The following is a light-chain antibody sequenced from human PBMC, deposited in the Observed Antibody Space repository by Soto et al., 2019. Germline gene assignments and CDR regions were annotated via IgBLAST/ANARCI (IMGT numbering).Light chain of an antibody. CDR1: QSVLYTSNSKNN. CDR2: WAS. Sequence: DIVMTQSPDSLAVSLGERATINCKSSQSVLYTSNSKNNLAWYQQKPGQPPKLLIYWASTRESGVPDRFSGSGSGTDFPLTISSLQAEDVAVYYCQQYYSTPWTFGQGTKVEIK. J-gene: IGKJ1*01. CDR3: QQYYSTPWT. V-gene: IGKV4-1*01.